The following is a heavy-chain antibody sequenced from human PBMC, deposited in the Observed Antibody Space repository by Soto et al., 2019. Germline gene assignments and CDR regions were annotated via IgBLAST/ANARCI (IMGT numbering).Heavy chain of an antibody. CDR2: TYYKSKWNN. J-gene: IGHJ6*02. D-gene: IGHD2-21*01. V-gene: IGHV6-1*01. CDR1: GDSVSSDTAA. CDR3: GGVALCRGMDV. Sequence: SQTLSLTCAISGDSVSSDTAAWIWIRQSPSRGLEWLGRTYYKSKWNNDYALSVKSRITISPDTSQNQFSLDLDSVTPEDTALYYCGGVALCRGMDVWTQGTSDPVYS.